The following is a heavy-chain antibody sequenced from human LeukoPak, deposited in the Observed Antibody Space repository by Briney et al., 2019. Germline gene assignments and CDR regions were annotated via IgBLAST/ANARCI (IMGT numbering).Heavy chain of an antibody. Sequence: PGGSLRLSCAASGFTFSSYGMHWVRQAPGKGLEWVAVISYDGSNKYYADSVKGRFTISRDNSMNTLYLQMNSLRAEDTAVYYCAKDIVATIDPGYWGQGTLVTVSS. CDR2: ISYDGSNK. J-gene: IGHJ4*02. CDR3: AKDIVATIDPGY. D-gene: IGHD5-12*01. CDR1: GFTFSSYG. V-gene: IGHV3-30*18.